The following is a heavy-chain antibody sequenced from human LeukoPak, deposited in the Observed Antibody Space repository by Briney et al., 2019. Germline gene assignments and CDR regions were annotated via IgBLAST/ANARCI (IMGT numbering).Heavy chain of an antibody. V-gene: IGHV4-39*01. CDR3: ARMRAACYFDY. CDR1: GGSISSSGYY. Sequence: PSETLSLTCTVSGGSISSSGYYWGWIRQPPGKGLDWIGSLSSSGNTYYNPSLKSRVAISVDTSKNQFSLKLSSVTAADTAVYYCARMRAACYFDYWGQGTLVTVSS. CDR2: LSSSGNT. D-gene: IGHD6-13*01. J-gene: IGHJ4*02.